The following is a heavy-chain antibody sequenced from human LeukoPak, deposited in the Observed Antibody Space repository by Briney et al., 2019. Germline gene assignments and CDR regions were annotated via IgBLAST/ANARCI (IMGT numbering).Heavy chain of an antibody. Sequence: PGGSLGLSCAASGFTFSSYAMSWVRQAPGKGLEWVANINQAGSDKYYVDSVKGRFTISRDNAKNSVYLQMNNLRAEDTGVYYCGRGDPDYWGQGTLVTVSS. CDR3: GRGDPDY. CDR2: INQAGSDK. V-gene: IGHV3-7*01. J-gene: IGHJ4*02. CDR1: GFTFSSYA.